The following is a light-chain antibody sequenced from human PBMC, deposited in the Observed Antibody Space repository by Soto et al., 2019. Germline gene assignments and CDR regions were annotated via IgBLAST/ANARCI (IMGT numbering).Light chain of an antibody. Sequence: VLTQSPGTLSLSPGERATLSCRASQIVISNHLAWYQQKPGQAPRLLISGASTRATGIPARFSGSRSGTDFSITISRLEPEDFAVYYCQQYGISLTFGGGTKVDIK. CDR1: QIVISNH. V-gene: IGKV3-20*01. CDR2: GAS. CDR3: QQYGISLT. J-gene: IGKJ4*01.